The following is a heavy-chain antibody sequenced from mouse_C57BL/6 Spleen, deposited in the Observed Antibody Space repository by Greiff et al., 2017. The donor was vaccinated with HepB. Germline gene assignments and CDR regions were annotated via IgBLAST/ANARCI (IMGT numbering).Heavy chain of an antibody. CDR3: AKYYDGSSLYAMDY. D-gene: IGHD1-1*01. J-gene: IGHJ4*01. CDR1: GYAFSSSW. V-gene: IGHV1-82*01. CDR2: IYPGDGDT. Sequence: VKLVESGPELVKPGASVKISCKASGYAFSSSWMNWVKQRPGKGLEWIGRIYPGDGDTNYNGKFKGKATLTAKKSSSTAYMQLSSLTSEDAAVYFCAKYYDGSSLYAMDYWGQGTSVTVSS.